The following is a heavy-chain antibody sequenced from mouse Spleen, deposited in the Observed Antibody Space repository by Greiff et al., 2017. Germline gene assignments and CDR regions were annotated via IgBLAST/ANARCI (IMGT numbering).Heavy chain of an antibody. V-gene: IGHV3-6*01. CDR1: GYSITSGYY. CDR2: ISYDGSN. D-gene: IGHD4-1*01. Sequence: EVQLVESGPGLVKPSQSLSLTCSVTGYSITSGYYWNWIRQFPGNKLEWMGYISYDGSNNYNPSLKNRISITRDTSKNQFFLKLNSVTTEDTATYYCARELGYWGQGTLVTVSA. J-gene: IGHJ3*01. CDR3: ARELGY.